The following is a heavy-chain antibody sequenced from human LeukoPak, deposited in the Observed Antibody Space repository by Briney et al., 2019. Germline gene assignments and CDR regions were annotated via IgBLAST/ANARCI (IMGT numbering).Heavy chain of an antibody. J-gene: IGHJ6*02. Sequence: PGGSLRLSCAASGFTFSSYAMSWVRQAPGKGLEWVSAISGSVGSTYYADSGKGRFTISRDNSKNTLYLQMNSLRAEDTAVYHWATRPSLYYYYGMDVWGQGTTVTVSS. D-gene: IGHD6-6*01. CDR3: ATRPSLYYYYGMDV. V-gene: IGHV3-23*01. CDR1: GFTFSSYA. CDR2: ISGSVGST.